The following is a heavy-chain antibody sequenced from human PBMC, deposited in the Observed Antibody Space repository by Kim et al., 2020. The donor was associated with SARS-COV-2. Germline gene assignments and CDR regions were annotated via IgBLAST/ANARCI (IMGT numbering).Heavy chain of an antibody. D-gene: IGHD1-26*01. V-gene: IGHV3-7*01. Sequence: YVDSVKGRFTISRDNAKNSLYLQMNSLRAEDTAVYYCARVSFVYGEVFDYWGQGTLVTVSS. J-gene: IGHJ4*02. CDR3: ARVSFVYGEVFDY.